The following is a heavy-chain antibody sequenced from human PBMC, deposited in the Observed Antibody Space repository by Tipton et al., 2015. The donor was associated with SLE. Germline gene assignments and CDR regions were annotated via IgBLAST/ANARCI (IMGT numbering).Heavy chain of an antibody. CDR1: GGSISSYY. D-gene: IGHD1-26*01. Sequence: TLSLTCTVSGGSISSYYWSWIRQPPGKGLEWIGYIYYSGSTNYNPSLKSRVTISVDTSKNQFSLKLSSVTAADTAVYYCARGHIVGVPGAFDIWGQGTMVTVSS. J-gene: IGHJ3*02. CDR3: ARGHIVGVPGAFDI. CDR2: IYYSGST. V-gene: IGHV4-59*12.